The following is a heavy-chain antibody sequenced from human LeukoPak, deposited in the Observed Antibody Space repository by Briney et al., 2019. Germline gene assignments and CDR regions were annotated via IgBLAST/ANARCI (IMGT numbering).Heavy chain of an antibody. D-gene: IGHD4-17*01. CDR2: INPNSGGT. CDR1: GYTFSGYY. V-gene: IGHV1-2*02. J-gene: IGHJ4*02. CDR3: ASYGDYEDSFDY. Sequence: ASVKVSCKASGYTFSGYYIHWVRQAPGQGLEWMGWINPNSGGTNYAQKFQGRVTMTRDTSISTAYMELSRLRSDDTAVYYCASYGDYEDSFDYWGQGTLVTVSS.